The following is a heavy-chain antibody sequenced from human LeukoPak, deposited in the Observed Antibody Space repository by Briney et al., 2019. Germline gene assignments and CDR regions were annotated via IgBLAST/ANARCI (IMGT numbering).Heavy chain of an antibody. D-gene: IGHD2/OR15-2a*01. V-gene: IGHV3-43*02. CDR3: ARDRGGISLFDY. CDR1: GFTFDDYA. Sequence: GGSLRLSCAASGFTFDDYAMHWVRQAPGKGLEWVSLISGDGGSTYYADSVKGRFTISRDNAKNSLYLQMNSLRAEDTAVYYCARDRGGISLFDYWGQGTLVTVSS. CDR2: ISGDGGST. J-gene: IGHJ4*02.